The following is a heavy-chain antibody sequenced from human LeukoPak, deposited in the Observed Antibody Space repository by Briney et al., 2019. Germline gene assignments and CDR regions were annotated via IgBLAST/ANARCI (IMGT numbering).Heavy chain of an antibody. V-gene: IGHV3-7*03. D-gene: IGHD6-13*01. CDR3: ARGLYSSTTYYFGY. CDR2: IKKDGSEK. Sequence: GGSLRLSCAASGFTFSNAWMSWVRQAPGKGLEWVANIKKDGSEKYYVDSVKGRFTISRDNAKNSLYLQMNSLRAEDTAVYFCARGLYSSTTYYFGYWGQGTLVTVSS. J-gene: IGHJ4*02. CDR1: GFTFSNAW.